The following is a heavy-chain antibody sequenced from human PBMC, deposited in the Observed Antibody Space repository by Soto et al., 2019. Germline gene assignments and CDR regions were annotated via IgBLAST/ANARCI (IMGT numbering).Heavy chain of an antibody. CDR1: GFSFTYYA. CDR2: ISGSGGAT. Sequence: GGSLRLSXAASGFSFTYYAMTWVRQAPGKGLEWVSAISGSGGATYYADSVKGRFTISRDNPKNTLYVQMNSLRAEDTAVYYCAKVDGVSPVTSAFDIWGQGTMGTVSS. V-gene: IGHV3-23*01. CDR3: AKVDGVSPVTSAFDI. D-gene: IGHD4-17*01. J-gene: IGHJ3*02.